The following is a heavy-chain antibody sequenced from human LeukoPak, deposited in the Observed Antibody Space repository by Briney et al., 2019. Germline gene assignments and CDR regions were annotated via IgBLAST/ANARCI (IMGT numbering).Heavy chain of an antibody. CDR2: IKQDGSEN. J-gene: IGHJ4*02. Sequence: GGSLRLSCAASGFTFSSYWMSWVRQAPGKGLEWVANIKQDGSENYYVDSMKGRFTISRDNAKNSLYLQMNSLRAEDTAVYYCARGGVYYYHSSGYSLFDYWGQGTLVTVSS. V-gene: IGHV3-7*03. CDR1: GFTFSSYW. CDR3: ARGGVYYYHSSGYSLFDY. D-gene: IGHD3-22*01.